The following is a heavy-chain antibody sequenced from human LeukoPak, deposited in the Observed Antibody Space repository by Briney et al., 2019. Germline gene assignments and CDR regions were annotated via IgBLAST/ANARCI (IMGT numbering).Heavy chain of an antibody. CDR2: ISSSSYTI. D-gene: IGHD2-21*02. Sequence: GGSLRLSCAGSGFTFSSYSMNWVRQAPGKGLEWVSYISSSSYTIDYADSVKGRFTISRDNSKNTLYLQMDSLRAEDTAVYYCARDGPVSGHFVHWGQGTLVTVSS. V-gene: IGHV3-48*01. CDR3: ARDGPVSGHFVH. J-gene: IGHJ4*02. CDR1: GFTFSSYS.